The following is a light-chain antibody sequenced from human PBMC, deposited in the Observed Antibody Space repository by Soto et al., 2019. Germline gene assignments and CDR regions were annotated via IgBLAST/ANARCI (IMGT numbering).Light chain of an antibody. CDR3: AALDASLNAVV. CDR1: SSNIGSDT. Sequence: QSVLTQPPSASGTHGQRVTISCSGSSSNIGSDTVNWYQQLPGTAPQLLIYSNNQRPSGVPDRFSGSKSGTSASLAISGLQSEDEADYYCAALDASLNAVVFGGGTKLTVL. CDR2: SNN. J-gene: IGLJ2*01. V-gene: IGLV1-44*01.